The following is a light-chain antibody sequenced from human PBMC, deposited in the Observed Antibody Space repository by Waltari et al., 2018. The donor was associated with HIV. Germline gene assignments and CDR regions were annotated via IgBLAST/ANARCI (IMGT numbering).Light chain of an antibody. CDR2: GTH. J-gene: IGLJ2*01. V-gene: IGLV1-40*01. CDR3: QSYDSSLTGSV. CDR1: SSNIGAGYD. Sequence: QSVLTQPPSVSGAPGQRVTISCTGSSSNIGAGYDVHWYQQVPGTAPKLLVCGTHYRPSGCPDRCSAAESGASPSLAIPGLQAEDEADYYCQSYDSSLTGSVFGGGTKLTVL.